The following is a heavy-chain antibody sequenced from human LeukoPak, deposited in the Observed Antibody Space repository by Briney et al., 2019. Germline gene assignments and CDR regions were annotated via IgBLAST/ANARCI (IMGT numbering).Heavy chain of an antibody. J-gene: IGHJ6*03. Sequence: ASVKVSCKASGYTFTSYYMHWVRQAPGQGLEWMGWINPNSGGTNYAQKFQGRVTMTRDTSISTAYMELSRLRSDDTAVYYCARDGGYCSSTSCYRYYYYYYMDVWGKGTTVTISS. CDR3: ARDGGYCSSTSCYRYYYYYYMDV. CDR1: GYTFTSYY. D-gene: IGHD2-2*01. CDR2: INPNSGGT. V-gene: IGHV1-2*02.